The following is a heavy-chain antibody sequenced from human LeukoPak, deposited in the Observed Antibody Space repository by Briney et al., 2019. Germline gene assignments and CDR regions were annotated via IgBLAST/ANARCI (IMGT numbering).Heavy chain of an antibody. J-gene: IGHJ3*02. V-gene: IGHV1-2*02. CDR1: GDTFTGYY. D-gene: IGHD2-2*02. Sequence: GASVKVSCKASGDTFTGYYMHGVRQAPGQGLEWMGWVNPNSGGTNYAQKFQGRVTMTRDTSISTAYMELSRLRSDDTAVYYCASTLRYCSSASCYTGAFDIWGQGTMVTVSS. CDR3: ASTLRYCSSASCYTGAFDI. CDR2: VNPNSGGT.